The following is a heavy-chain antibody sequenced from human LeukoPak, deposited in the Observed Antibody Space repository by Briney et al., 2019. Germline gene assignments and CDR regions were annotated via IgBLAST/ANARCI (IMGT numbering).Heavy chain of an antibody. Sequence: ASVKVSCKASGYTFTSYDINWVRQATGQGLEWMGIINPGGGSTSYAQKFQGRVTMTRDMSTSTVYMELSSLRSEDTAVYYCARDFTPHNSDSGRDYYYSMDVWGKGTTVIVSS. J-gene: IGHJ6*03. CDR2: INPGGGST. CDR1: GYTFTSYD. D-gene: IGHD3-10*01. CDR3: ARDFTPHNSDSGRDYYYSMDV. V-gene: IGHV1-46*01.